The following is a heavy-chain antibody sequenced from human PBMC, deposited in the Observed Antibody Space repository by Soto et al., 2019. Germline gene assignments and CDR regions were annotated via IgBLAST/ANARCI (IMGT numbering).Heavy chain of an antibody. D-gene: IGHD3-10*01. CDR1: GFTFSSYG. CDR3: ARWSYYYGSGSSHYGMDV. CDR2: IWYDGSNK. V-gene: IGHV3-33*01. J-gene: IGHJ6*02. Sequence: QVQLVESGGGVVQPGRSLRLSCAASGFTFSSYGMHWVRQAPGKGLEWVAVIWYDGSNKYYADSVKGRFTISRDNSKNTLYLQMNSLRAEDTAVSYCARWSYYYGSGSSHYGMDVWGQGTTVTVSS.